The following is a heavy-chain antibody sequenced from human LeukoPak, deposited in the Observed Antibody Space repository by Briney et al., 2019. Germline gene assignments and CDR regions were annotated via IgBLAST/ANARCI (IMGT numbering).Heavy chain of an antibody. Sequence: SETLSLTCTVSGGSISSSSYYWGWIRQPPGKGLEWIGSIYYSGSTYYNPSLKSRVTISVDTSKNQFSLKLSSVTAADTAVYYCARDSGPGCGGCGGRCFGGWFDPRGQGTLVTVSS. CDR1: GGSISSSSYY. V-gene: IGHV4-39*07. CDR2: IYYSGST. D-gene: IGHD2-15*01. J-gene: IGHJ5*01. CDR3: ARDSGPGCGGCGGRCFGGWFDP.